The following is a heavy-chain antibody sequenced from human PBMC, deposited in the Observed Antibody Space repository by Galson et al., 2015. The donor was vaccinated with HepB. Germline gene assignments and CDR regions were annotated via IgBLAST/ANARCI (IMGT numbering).Heavy chain of an antibody. V-gene: IGHV1-2*02. Sequence: CKASGYTFTGYYMHWVRQAPGQGLEWMGWINPNSGGTNYAQKFQGRVTMTRDTSIGTAYMELSRLRSDDTAVYYCARDTRPYSSGWYSKYYFDYWGQGTLVTVSS. CDR2: INPNSGGT. D-gene: IGHD6-19*01. CDR1: GYTFTGYY. CDR3: ARDTRPYSSGWYSKYYFDY. J-gene: IGHJ4*02.